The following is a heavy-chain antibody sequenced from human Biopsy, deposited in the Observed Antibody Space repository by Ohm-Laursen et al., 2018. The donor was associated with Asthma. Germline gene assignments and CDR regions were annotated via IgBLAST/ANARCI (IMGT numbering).Heavy chain of an antibody. CDR1: GLSSSGYY. CDR2: SDHRGNT. D-gene: IGHD3-3*01. V-gene: IGHV4-34*01. Sequence: SDTLSLTCSMYGLSSSGYYWTWIRQPPGKGLEWIGESDHRGNTNTNPTLKSRVTISKDKSANEFSLKMRSVTAADTVIYYCARGPEWSGLDIWGQGTTVTVSS. CDR3: ARGPEWSGLDI. J-gene: IGHJ6*02.